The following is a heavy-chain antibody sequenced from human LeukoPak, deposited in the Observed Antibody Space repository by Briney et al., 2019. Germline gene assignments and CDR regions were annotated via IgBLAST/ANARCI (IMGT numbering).Heavy chain of an antibody. Sequence: GSLRLSCAASGFTFSDYNMNWVRQAPGKGLEWVSYISSAGSIIYYADSVKGRFTISRDNVKNSLFLQMNSLRAEDTAVYYCARDAQWLVHKWFDPWGQGTLVTVSS. V-gene: IGHV3-48*01. J-gene: IGHJ5*02. CDR2: ISSAGSII. CDR1: GFTFSDYN. D-gene: IGHD5-12*01. CDR3: ARDAQWLVHKWFDP.